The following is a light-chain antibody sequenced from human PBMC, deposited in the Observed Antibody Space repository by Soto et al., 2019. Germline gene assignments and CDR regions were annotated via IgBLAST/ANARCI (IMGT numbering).Light chain of an antibody. Sequence: EIVMTQSPATLSVSPGEGATLSCRASQSVGINLAWYQQKPGQAPRLLIYGASDRAIGIPARFSGSGSGTEFTLTISSLQSEDFALYSCQQYNKWPQAFGQGTKVEIK. CDR3: QQYNKWPQA. V-gene: IGKV3-15*01. J-gene: IGKJ1*01. CDR1: QSVGIN. CDR2: GAS.